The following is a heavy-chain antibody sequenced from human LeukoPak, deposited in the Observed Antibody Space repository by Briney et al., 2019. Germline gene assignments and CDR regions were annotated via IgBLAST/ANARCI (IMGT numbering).Heavy chain of an antibody. CDR1: GYTFTGYY. Sequence: ASVKVSCKASGYTFTGYYMHWVRQAPGQGLEWMGWINPNSGGTNYAQKFQGRVTMTRDTSISTAYMELSRLRSDDTAVYYCARRAPRGSSTSCWRWFDPWGQGTLVTVSS. CDR3: ARRAPRGSSTSCWRWFDP. J-gene: IGHJ5*02. CDR2: INPNSGGT. D-gene: IGHD2-2*01. V-gene: IGHV1-2*02.